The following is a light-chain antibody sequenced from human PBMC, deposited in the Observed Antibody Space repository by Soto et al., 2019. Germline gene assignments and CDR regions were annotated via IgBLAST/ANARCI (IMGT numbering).Light chain of an antibody. CDR1: SSSIGNNY. J-gene: IGLJ2*01. CDR3: ATWDGSLPGEV. Sequence: QSVLTQSPSVSAAPGQKVTISCSGSSSSIGNNYVSWYQQLPGTAPKLLIYDNNKRPSGIPDRFSGCKPGTSGTLDITGLQTGDGDDYYCATWDGSLPGEVFGGGTKLTVL. CDR2: DNN. V-gene: IGLV1-51*01.